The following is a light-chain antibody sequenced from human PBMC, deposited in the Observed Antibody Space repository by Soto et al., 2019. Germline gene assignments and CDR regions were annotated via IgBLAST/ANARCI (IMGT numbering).Light chain of an antibody. CDR2: AAS. V-gene: IGKV1-39*01. Sequence: DIHMTQTPSSRAASVVDRVTITCRASQSISSYLNWYQQKPGQAPKLLIYAASSLQSGVPSRFSGSGSGTDFTLTLNSLQPEDFATYYCQQAASFPITFGHGTRWRL. CDR3: QQAASFPIT. CDR1: QSISSY. J-gene: IGKJ5*01.